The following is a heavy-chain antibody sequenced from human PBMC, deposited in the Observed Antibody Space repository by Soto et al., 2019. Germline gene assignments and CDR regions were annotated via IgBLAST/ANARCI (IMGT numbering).Heavy chain of an antibody. CDR2: VSHDGKTE. Sequence: QVQLVESGGGVVQPGRSLRLSCAASGFTFSSYAMHWVRQAPGKRLEWVAVVSHDGKTEYHAASVKGRFTITRDTSANILSLQMNSLRDEDTAVYYCGREPYISGHYSGGCDVWGQGTMVTVSS. V-gene: IGHV3-30*04. CDR3: GREPYISGHYSGGCDV. D-gene: IGHD3-22*01. J-gene: IGHJ3*01. CDR1: GFTFSSYA.